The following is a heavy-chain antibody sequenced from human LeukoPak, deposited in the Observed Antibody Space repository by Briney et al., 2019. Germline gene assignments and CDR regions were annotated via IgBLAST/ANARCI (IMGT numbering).Heavy chain of an antibody. CDR2: ISISGGST. CDR3: ARDLGSTRDY. V-gene: IGHV3-23*01. CDR1: GFTFSTYA. D-gene: IGHD2-2*01. Sequence: GGSLRLSCAASGFTFSTYAMSWVRQAPGKGLEWVSGISISGGSTYYADSVKGRFTISRDNSKNTLYLQMNRLRAEDTAVYYCARDLGSTRDYWGQGTLVTVSS. J-gene: IGHJ4*02.